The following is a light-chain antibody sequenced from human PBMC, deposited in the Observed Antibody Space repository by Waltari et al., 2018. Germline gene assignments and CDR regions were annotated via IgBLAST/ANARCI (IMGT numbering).Light chain of an antibody. J-gene: IGKJ1*01. V-gene: IGKV4-1*01. Sequence: DIVMTQSPDSLAVSPGERATINCKSSQSLLYSSNNKNYLAWYQQIPGQPPKLLIYWASTRESGVPDRFSGSGSGTDFTLTISSLQAEDVAVYYCQQYYSPPWTFGQGTKVEIK. CDR1: QSLLYSSNNKNY. CDR2: WAS. CDR3: QQYYSPPWT.